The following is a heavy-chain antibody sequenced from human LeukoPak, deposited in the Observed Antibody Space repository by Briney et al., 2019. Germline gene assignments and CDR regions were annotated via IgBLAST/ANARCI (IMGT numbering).Heavy chain of an antibody. J-gene: IGHJ4*02. CDR3: ARHVVVGAIVDY. Sequence: PSETLSLTCTVSGGSTSSSSYYWGWIRQPPGKGLEWIGSIYYSGSTYYNPSLKSRVTISVDTSKNQFSLKLSSVTAADTAVYYCARHVVVGAIVDYWGQGTLVTVSS. CDR2: IYYSGST. V-gene: IGHV4-39*01. CDR1: GGSTSSSSYY. D-gene: IGHD1-26*01.